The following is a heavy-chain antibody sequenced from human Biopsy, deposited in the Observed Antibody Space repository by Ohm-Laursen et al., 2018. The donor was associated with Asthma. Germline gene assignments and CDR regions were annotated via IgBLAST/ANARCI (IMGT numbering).Heavy chain of an antibody. CDR3: ARKAGSCISRTCYSLDF. CDR1: GGTFNTYV. D-gene: IGHD2-2*01. V-gene: IGHV1-69*13. CDR2: INSVLGTT. Sequence: GASVKVSCKSLGGTFNTYVIGWVRQAPGQGLEWMGGINSVLGTTTYPQKFQDRVTITADDSPSTVNMELSSLRSEDPAVYYCARKAGSCISRTCYSLDFWGQGTLVTVSP. J-gene: IGHJ4*02.